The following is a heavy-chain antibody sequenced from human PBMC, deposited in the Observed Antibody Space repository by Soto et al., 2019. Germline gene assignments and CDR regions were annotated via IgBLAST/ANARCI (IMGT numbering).Heavy chain of an antibody. Sequence: GGSLRLSCAASGFTFSNAWMNWVRQAPGKGLEWVGRIKSKTDGGTTDYAAPVKGRFTISRDDSRNTLYLQMNSLKTEDTAVYYCTLLGFGGSRYYYYGMDVWGQGTTVTVSS. D-gene: IGHD3-10*01. CDR1: GFTFSNAW. CDR2: IKSKTDGGTT. J-gene: IGHJ6*02. V-gene: IGHV3-15*07. CDR3: TLLGFGGSRYYYYGMDV.